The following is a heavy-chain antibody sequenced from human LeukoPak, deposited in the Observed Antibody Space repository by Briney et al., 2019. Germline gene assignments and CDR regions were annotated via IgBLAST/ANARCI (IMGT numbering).Heavy chain of an antibody. CDR1: GFTFSSYS. D-gene: IGHD3-22*01. J-gene: IGHJ4*02. CDR2: ISSVSSTI. V-gene: IGHV3-48*04. Sequence: GGSLRLSCAASGFTFSSYSMSWVRQAPGKGLEWVSYISSVSSTIYYADSVKGRFTISRDNAIKSVFLQMNSLRAEDTAVYYCARDGGLYYDSSGRPLDYWGQGTLVTVSS. CDR3: ARDGGLYYDSSGRPLDY.